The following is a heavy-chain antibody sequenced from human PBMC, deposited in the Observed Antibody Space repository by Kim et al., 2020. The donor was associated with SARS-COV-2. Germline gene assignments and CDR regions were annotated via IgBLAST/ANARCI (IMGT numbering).Heavy chain of an antibody. D-gene: IGHD1-1*01. CDR1: GGSIGSYY. CDR2: IYYSGST. J-gene: IGHJ6*02. V-gene: IGHV4-59*01. Sequence: SETLSLTCTVSGGSIGSYYWSWIRQPPGKGLEWIGYIYYSGSTNYNPSLKSRVTISVDTSKNQFSLKLSSVTAADTAVYYCARTGTTWGMDVWGQGTTVTVSS. CDR3: ARTGTTWGMDV.